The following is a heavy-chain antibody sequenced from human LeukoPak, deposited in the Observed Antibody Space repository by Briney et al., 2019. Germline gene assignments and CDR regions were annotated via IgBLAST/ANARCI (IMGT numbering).Heavy chain of an antibody. Sequence: PGGSLRLSCAASGFTLSSYVMHWVRQAPGKGLEGVAVISYDWTDQYYADSVKGRFTISRDNSKDSLYLQMNSLRAHDTAVYYCARDKRGIAVHSDMFVSYYYYMDVWGKGTTVTVSS. CDR2: ISYDWTDQ. CDR3: ARDKRGIAVHSDMFVSYYYYMDV. CDR1: GFTLSSYV. J-gene: IGHJ6*03. D-gene: IGHD6-19*01. V-gene: IGHV3-30*03.